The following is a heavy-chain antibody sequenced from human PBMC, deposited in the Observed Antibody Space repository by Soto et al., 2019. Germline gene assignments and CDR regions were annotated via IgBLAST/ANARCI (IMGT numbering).Heavy chain of an antibody. V-gene: IGHV3-23*01. J-gene: IGHJ5*02. CDR2: ITGSGDKT. D-gene: IGHD5-12*01. Sequence: PGGSLRLSCAASGFTFSTYAMSWVRQAPGEGLEWVSAITGSGDKTFYADSVKGRFTISRDNSKNTLYLQMNSLRAEDTAVYYCAKDYHSTGWLRPLVRVHWFDPWGQGTLVTVSS. CDR3: AKDYHSTGWLRPLVRVHWFDP. CDR1: GFTFSTYA.